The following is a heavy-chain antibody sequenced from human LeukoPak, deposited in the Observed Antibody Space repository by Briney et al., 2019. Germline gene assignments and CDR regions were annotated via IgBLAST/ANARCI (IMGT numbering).Heavy chain of an antibody. J-gene: IGHJ4*02. CDR3: ARDERGYSSPIDY. CDR2: ISYDGGNK. D-gene: IGHD5-18*01. Sequence: PGRSLRLSCAASGFTFSSYAMHWVRQAPGKGLEWVAVISYDGGNKYYADSVKGRFTISRDNSKNTLYLQMNSLRAEDTAVYYCARDERGYSSPIDYWGQGTLVTVSS. V-gene: IGHV3-30-3*01. CDR1: GFTFSSYA.